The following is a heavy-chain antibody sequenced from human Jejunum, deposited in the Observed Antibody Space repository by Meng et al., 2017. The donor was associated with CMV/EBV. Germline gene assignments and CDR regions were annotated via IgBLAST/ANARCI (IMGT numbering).Heavy chain of an antibody. V-gene: IGHV3-23*03. J-gene: IGHJ4*02. CDR1: GFIFSNYA. CDR2: AYGGGVTT. D-gene: IGHD3-22*01. CDR3: ARGDSSGTSYFDY. Sequence: ASGFIFSNYAMAWVRQAPGKGLEWVSIAYGGGVTTYSADFVKGRFTISRDNSMNTVFLQMNSLRTDDTAVYYCARGDSSGTSYFDYWGQGTLVTVSS.